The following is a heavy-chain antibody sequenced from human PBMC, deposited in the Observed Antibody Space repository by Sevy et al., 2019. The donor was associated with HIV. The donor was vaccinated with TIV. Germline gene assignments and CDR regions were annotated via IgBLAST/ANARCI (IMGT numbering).Heavy chain of an antibody. Sequence: GGSLRLSCAASGFTFSSYAMSWVRQAPGKGLEWVSTISGSAGSTYYADSVKGRFTISRDNSKYTLYLQMNSLRAEHTAVSYCALAYDFWSGSFSSFDPWGQGILVTVSS. CDR2: ISGSAGST. V-gene: IGHV3-23*01. CDR1: GFTFSSYA. J-gene: IGHJ5*02. D-gene: IGHD3-3*01. CDR3: ALAYDFWSGSFSSFDP.